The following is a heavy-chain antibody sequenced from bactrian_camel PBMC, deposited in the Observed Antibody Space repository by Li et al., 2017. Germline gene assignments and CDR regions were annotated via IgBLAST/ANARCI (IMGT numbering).Heavy chain of an antibody. J-gene: IGHJ6*01. CDR1: GFTFSSYD. CDR3: AADVAGTYRLKKIQGLGVMRPQDFNY. V-gene: IGHV3S40*01. Sequence: VQLVESGGGLVQPGGSLRLSCAASGFTFSSYDMSWVRQAPGKGLEWVSAIHSGGGSTYYADSVKGRFTISQDNAKKTVWLQMDSLEVEDTAMYYCAADVAGTYRLKKIQGLGVMRPQDFNYWGQGTQVTVS. CDR2: IHSGGGST. D-gene: IGHD3*01.